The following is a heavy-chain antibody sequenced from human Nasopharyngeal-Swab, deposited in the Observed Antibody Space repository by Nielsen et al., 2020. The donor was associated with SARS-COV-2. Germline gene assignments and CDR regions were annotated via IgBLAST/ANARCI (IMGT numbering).Heavy chain of an antibody. CDR1: GFPFRPYA. V-gene: IGHV3-48*03. D-gene: IGHD1-26*01. CDR2: ISSSGSTI. J-gene: IGHJ4*02. Sequence: SPKLSRAASGFPFRPYAINSVRQAPGKGLEWVSYISSSGSTIYYADSVKGRFTISRDNAKNSLYLQMISLRAEDTAVYYCAREVLGGATDYWGQGTLVTVSS. CDR3: AREVLGGATDY.